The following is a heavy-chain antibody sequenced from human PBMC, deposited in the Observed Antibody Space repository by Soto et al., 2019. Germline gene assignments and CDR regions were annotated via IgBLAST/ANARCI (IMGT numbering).Heavy chain of an antibody. Sequence: QVTLKESGPVLVKPTETLTLTCTVSGFSLSNARVGVSWIRQPPGKALEWLIHIFSNDEKSHSTSLKSRLTVSKDTSKSQVVLTMTNMGPVDTATYYCARISGGTGADSWGQGTLVTVSS. CDR2: IFSNDEK. V-gene: IGHV2-26*01. CDR3: ARISGGTGADS. J-gene: IGHJ4*02. CDR1: GFSLSNARVG. D-gene: IGHD5-12*01.